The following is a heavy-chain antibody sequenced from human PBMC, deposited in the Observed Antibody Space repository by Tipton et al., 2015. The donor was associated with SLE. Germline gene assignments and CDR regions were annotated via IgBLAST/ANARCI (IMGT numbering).Heavy chain of an antibody. CDR2: MYHNRAA. V-gene: IGHV4-61*01. D-gene: IGHD3-10*01. J-gene: IGHJ4*02. CDR1: GGSVSSSSYY. CDR3: ARHKGVIIALDY. Sequence: TLSLTCTVSGGSVSSSSYYWSWIRQPPGKGLEWIGYMYHNRAANYHPSLKSRVTISIDTSKNEFSLKLTSLTAADTATYYCARHKGVIIALDYWGQGALVTVSS.